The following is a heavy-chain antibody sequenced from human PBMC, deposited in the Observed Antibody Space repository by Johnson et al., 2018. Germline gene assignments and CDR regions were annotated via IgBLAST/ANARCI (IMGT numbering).Heavy chain of an antibody. CDR3: ASTRRDTSSWPYYYYYFMDV. V-gene: IGHV3-33*08. Sequence: VQLVESGGGVVQPGRSLRLSCAASGFTFRNYGMNWVRQAPGKGLEWVAVVSWDNSVQRYADSVKGRFTIPRDNSKNTLYLEMSSLRAEETAVYYCASTRRDTSSWPYYYYYFMDVWGKGTTVTVSS. J-gene: IGHJ6*04. D-gene: IGHD6-13*01. CDR2: VSWDNSVQ. CDR1: GFTFRNYG.